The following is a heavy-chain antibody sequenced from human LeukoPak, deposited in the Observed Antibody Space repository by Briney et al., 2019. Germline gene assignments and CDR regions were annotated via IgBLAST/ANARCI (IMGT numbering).Heavy chain of an antibody. D-gene: IGHD1-26*01. CDR1: GYTFTGYY. V-gene: IGHV1-2*02. Sequence: ASVKVSCKASGYTFTGYYMHWVRQAPGQGLEWMGWINPNSGGTNYAQKFQGRVTMTRDTSISTAYMELSRLRSDDTAVYYCARGATRPRYTRSCPDYWGQGTLVTVSS. CDR3: ARGATRPRYTRSCPDY. J-gene: IGHJ4*02. CDR2: INPNSGGT.